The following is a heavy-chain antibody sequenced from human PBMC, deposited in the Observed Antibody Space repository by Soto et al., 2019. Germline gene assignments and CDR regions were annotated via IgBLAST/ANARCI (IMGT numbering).Heavy chain of an antibody. J-gene: IGHJ6*03. D-gene: IGHD1-20*01. CDR2: IRSKANSYAT. CDR3: TRQSNWHDGNDYYYYIDV. Sequence: EVQLVESGGGLVQPGGSLKLSCAASGFTFSGSAMHWVRQASGKGLEWVGRIRSKANSYATAYAASVKGRFTISRDDSKNTAYLQMNSLKTEDTAVYYCTRQSNWHDGNDYYYYIDVWGKGTTVTVSS. V-gene: IGHV3-73*01. CDR1: GFTFSGSA.